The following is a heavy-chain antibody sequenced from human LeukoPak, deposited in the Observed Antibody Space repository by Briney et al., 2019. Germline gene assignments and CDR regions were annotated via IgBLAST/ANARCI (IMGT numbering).Heavy chain of an antibody. CDR2: IYYSGST. V-gene: IGHV4-59*12. D-gene: IGHD3-10*01. Sequence: SETLSLTCTVSGCSISSYYWSWIRQPPGKGLEWIGYIYYSGSTNYNPSLKSRVTISVDTSKNQFSLKLSSVTAADTAVYYCARDSGTTGEVRFDPWGQGTLVTVSS. CDR3: ARDSGTTGEVRFDP. J-gene: IGHJ5*02. CDR1: GCSISSYY.